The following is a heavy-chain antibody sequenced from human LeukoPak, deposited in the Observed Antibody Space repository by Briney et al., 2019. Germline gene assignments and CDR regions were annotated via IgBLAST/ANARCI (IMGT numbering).Heavy chain of an antibody. D-gene: IGHD6-13*01. V-gene: IGHV3-23*01. CDR1: GGSISSSSYY. Sequence: PSETLSLTCTVSGGSISSSSYYWGWIRQAPGKGLEWVSGISASGGNTYYADPVKGRFTISRDNSKNTLYLQMNSLRVEDTAVYYCAKAAGGSSSWSGYNWFDPWGQGTLVTVSS. CDR3: AKAAGGSSSWSGYNWFDP. CDR2: ISASGGNT. J-gene: IGHJ5*02.